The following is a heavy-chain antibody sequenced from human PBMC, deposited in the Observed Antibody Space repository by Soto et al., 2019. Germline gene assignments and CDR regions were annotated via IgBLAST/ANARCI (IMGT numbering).Heavy chain of an antibody. D-gene: IGHD6-6*01. Sequence: GGSLRLSCAASGFTFSSYGMHWVRQAPGKGLEWVAVIWYDGSNKYYADSVKGRFTISRDNSKNTLYLQMNSLRAEDTAVYYCARDRWCSSSSTNYFDYWGQGTLVTVSS. CDR3: ARDRWCSSSSTNYFDY. CDR2: IWYDGSNK. J-gene: IGHJ4*02. V-gene: IGHV3-33*01. CDR1: GFTFSSYG.